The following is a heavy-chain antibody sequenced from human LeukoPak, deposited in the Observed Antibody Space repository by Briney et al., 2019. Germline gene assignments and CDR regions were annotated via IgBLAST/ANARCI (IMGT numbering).Heavy chain of an antibody. J-gene: IGHJ5*02. CDR3: ARDRGRTVARGVPSWFDP. CDR1: GDSISSGSYY. D-gene: IGHD3-10*01. V-gene: IGHV4-61*02. CDR2: IYTSGSA. Sequence: SQTLSLTCTVSGDSISSGSYYWTWIRQPAGSGLEWIGRIYTSGSAEYNPSLRSRVTISIDTSKNQFSLKLTSVSAADTAVYYCARDRGRTVARGVPSWFDPWGQGTLVTVSS.